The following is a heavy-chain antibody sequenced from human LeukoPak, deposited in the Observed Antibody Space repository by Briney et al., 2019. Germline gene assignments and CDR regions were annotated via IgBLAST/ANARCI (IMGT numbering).Heavy chain of an antibody. V-gene: IGHV4-38-2*02. CDR1: GYSISSGYY. Sequence: PSETLSLTCTVSGYSISSGYYWGWIRQPPGKGLEWIGSIYRSGSTYYNPSLKSRVTISVDTSKNQFSLKLSSVTAADTAVYYCAKSNGYGLVDIWGQGTMVIVS. CDR3: AKSNGYGLVDI. J-gene: IGHJ3*02. D-gene: IGHD3-10*01. CDR2: IYRSGST.